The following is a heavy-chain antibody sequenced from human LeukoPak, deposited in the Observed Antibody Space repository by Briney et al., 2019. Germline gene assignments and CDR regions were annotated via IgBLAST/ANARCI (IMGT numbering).Heavy chain of an antibody. CDR2: IYYSGST. D-gene: IGHD2-15*01. Sequence: SETLSLTCTVSGGSISSSSYYWGWIRQPPGKGLEWIGSIYYSGSTYYNPSLKSRVTISVDTSKNQFSLKLSSVTAADTAVYYCAILNCSGGSCYSDYWGQGTLVTVSS. CDR3: AILNCSGGSCYSDY. V-gene: IGHV4-39*01. CDR1: GGSISSSSYY. J-gene: IGHJ4*02.